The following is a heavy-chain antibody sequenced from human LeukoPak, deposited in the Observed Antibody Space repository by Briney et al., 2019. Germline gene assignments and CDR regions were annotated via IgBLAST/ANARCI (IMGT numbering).Heavy chain of an antibody. Sequence: PGGSLRLSCAASGFTFSSYSMNWVRQAPGNGLEWVSSISSSSSYIYYADSVKGRFTISRDNAKNSLYLQMNSLRAEDTAVYYCARSPIAALGTSFDYWGQGTLVTVSS. D-gene: IGHD6-6*01. V-gene: IGHV3-21*01. CDR1: GFTFSSYS. CDR2: ISSSSSYI. CDR3: ARSPIAALGTSFDY. J-gene: IGHJ4*02.